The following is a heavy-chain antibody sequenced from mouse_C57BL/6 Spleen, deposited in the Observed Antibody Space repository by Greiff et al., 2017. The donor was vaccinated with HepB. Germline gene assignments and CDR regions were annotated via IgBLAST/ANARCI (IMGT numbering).Heavy chain of an antibody. V-gene: IGHV1-64*01. CDR2: IHPNSGST. CDR3: ARSPNSYAMDY. J-gene: IGHJ4*01. Sequence: QVQLKQPGAELVKPGASVKLSCKASGYTFTSYWMHWVKQRPGQGLEWIGMIHPNSGSTNYNEKFKSKATLTVDKSSSTAYMQLSSLTSEDSAVYYCARSPNSYAMDYWGQGTSVTVSS. CDR1: GYTFTSYW.